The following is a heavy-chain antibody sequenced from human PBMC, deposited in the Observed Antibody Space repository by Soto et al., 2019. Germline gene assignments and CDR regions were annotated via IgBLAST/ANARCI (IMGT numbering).Heavy chain of an antibody. CDR2: IYYSGST. CDR1: GGSVSNYY. CDR3: ARETYGDYVGYLAP. V-gene: IGHV4-59*02. D-gene: IGHD4-17*01. J-gene: IGHJ5*02. Sequence: SETPSLTCTVCGGSVSNYYWNWIRQHPGKGLEWIGYIYYSGSTNYNPSLRSRVTISADTSKNQFSLKLSSVTAADTAVYYCARETYGDYVGYLAPWGQGTQVPVSS.